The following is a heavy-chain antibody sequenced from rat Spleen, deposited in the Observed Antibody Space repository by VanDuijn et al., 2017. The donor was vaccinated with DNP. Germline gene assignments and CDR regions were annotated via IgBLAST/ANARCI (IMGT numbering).Heavy chain of an antibody. CDR1: GLTFSTSD. D-gene: IGHD1-11*01. J-gene: IGHJ3*01. CDR3: ATGVHGGYEDWFAY. CDR2: IIYAGGMT. V-gene: IGHV5S10*01. Sequence: EVQLVESGGGLVQPGRSLKLSCAASGLTFSTSDMAWVRQAPMKGLEWVATIIYAGGMTYYRDAVKGRFTISRDDAKNTLSLQMDSLRSEDTATYYCATGVHGGYEDWFAYWGQGTLVTVSS.